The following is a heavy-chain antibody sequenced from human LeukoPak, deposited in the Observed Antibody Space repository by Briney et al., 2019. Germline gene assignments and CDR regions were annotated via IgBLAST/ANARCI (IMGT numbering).Heavy chain of an antibody. D-gene: IGHD3-10*01. V-gene: IGHV3-53*01. Sequence: GGSLRLSCAASGFTVSSNYMSWVRQAPGKGLEWVSVIYSGGSTYYADSLKGRFTISRENSKNTLYLQMNSLRAEDTAVYYCARSVRREYYFDYWGQGTLVTVSS. J-gene: IGHJ4*02. CDR2: IYSGGST. CDR1: GFTVSSNY. CDR3: ARSVRREYYFDY.